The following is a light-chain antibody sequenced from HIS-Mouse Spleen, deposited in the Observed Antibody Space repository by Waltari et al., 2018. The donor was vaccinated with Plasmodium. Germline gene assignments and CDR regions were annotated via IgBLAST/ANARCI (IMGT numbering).Light chain of an antibody. CDR1: ALPKPY. J-gene: IGLJ3*02. Sequence: SYELTQPPSVSVSPGQTARITCSGDALPKPYAYWYQQKPGQAPVLVISKDSERPSGIPERFYGSRSGTTVTLTISGVQAEDEADYYCQSADSSGTPNWVFGGGTKLTVL. V-gene: IGLV3-25*03. CDR2: KDS. CDR3: QSADSSGTPNWV.